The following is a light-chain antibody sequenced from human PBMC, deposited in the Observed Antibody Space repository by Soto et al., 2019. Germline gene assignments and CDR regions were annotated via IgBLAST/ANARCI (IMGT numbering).Light chain of an antibody. CDR2: WAS. CDR1: QSVLYSSTNRNY. J-gene: IGKJ1*01. V-gene: IGKV4-1*01. CDR3: QQYYDIPPT. Sequence: DIVMTQSPDSLAVSLGERATINCKSSQSVLYSSTNRNYLAWYQQKPGQPPNLLIYWASTRESGVPDRFSGSGSGRDCTLAISSLQGEDVAVYDCQQYYDIPPTFGQGTKVEIK.